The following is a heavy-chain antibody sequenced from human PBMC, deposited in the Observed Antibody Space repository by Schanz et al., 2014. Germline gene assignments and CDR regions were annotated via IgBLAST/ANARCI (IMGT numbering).Heavy chain of an antibody. D-gene: IGHD3-22*01. V-gene: IGHV3-23*01. J-gene: IGHJ3*02. Sequence: EVQLLESGGGLVQPGGSLKLSCAASGLIFSNYVMSWVRQAPGKGLEWVSTIGTSGGTNYAESVKGRFTISRDNSKNTLYLQMNTLRAEDTAVYYCARKMKVGVCGGKGHDSLDIWGQGTMVTVSS. CDR3: ARKMKVGVCGGKGHDSLDI. CDR2: IGTSGGT. CDR1: GLIFSNYV.